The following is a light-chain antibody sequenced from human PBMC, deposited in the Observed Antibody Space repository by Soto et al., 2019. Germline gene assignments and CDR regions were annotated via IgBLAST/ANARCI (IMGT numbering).Light chain of an antibody. CDR1: ISDVGSYHR. Sequence: QSVLTQPPSVSGSPGQSVTISCTGTISDVGSYHRVSWYQQSPGTAPKVLIYDVSNRPSGVPDRFSGSRSGKTASLTISGLQADDEADYYCSLYISSSTYVFGPGTKLTVL. J-gene: IGLJ1*01. V-gene: IGLV2-18*01. CDR3: SLYISSSTYV. CDR2: DVS.